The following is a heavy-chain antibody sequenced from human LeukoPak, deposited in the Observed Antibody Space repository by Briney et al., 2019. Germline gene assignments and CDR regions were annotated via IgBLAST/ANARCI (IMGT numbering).Heavy chain of an antibody. CDR3: AKGEITIFGVVDI. Sequence: PGGSLRLSCAASGFTFDDYAMHWVRQAPGKGLEWVSGISWNSGSIGYADSVKGRFTISRDNAKNSLYLQMNSLRAEDMALYYCAKGEITIFGVVDIWGQGTMVTVSS. CDR1: GFTFDDYA. V-gene: IGHV3-9*03. J-gene: IGHJ3*02. D-gene: IGHD3-3*01. CDR2: ISWNSGSI.